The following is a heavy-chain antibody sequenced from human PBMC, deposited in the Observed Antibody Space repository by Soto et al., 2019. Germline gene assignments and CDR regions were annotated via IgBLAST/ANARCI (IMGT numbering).Heavy chain of an antibody. Sequence: EEHLVESGGAVVQPGGSLRLSCAASGFNFHDYTIHWVRQTPGKGLEWVSFITWDSGSIHYADSVKGRFTISRDNSKNSLTLEINSLRGEDSGLYYCGKGGFGGYGMDVWGQGTTVTVSS. J-gene: IGHJ6*02. D-gene: IGHD6-25*01. CDR2: ITWDSGSI. CDR3: GKGGFGGYGMDV. V-gene: IGHV3-43*01. CDR1: GFNFHDYT.